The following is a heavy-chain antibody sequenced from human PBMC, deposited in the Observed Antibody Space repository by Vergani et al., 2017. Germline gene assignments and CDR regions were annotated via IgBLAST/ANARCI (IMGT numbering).Heavy chain of an antibody. D-gene: IGHD1-1*01. CDR2: IYYSGST. CDR1: GGSISSHY. Sequence: QVQLQESGPGLVKPSETLSLTCTVSGGSISSHYWSWTRQPPGKGLEWIGYIYYSGSTNYNPSLKSRVTISVDTSKNQFSLKLSSVTAADTAVYYCARIYTTGTTRFDYWGQGTLVTVSS. CDR3: ARIYTTGTTRFDY. V-gene: IGHV4-59*11. J-gene: IGHJ4*02.